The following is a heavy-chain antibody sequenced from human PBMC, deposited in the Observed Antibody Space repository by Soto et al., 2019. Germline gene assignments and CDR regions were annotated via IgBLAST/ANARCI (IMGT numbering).Heavy chain of an antibody. CDR1: GGSFSGYY. J-gene: IGHJ6*03. CDR3: AKSPRTTSKYYYYMDV. D-gene: IGHD1-7*01. Sequence: SETLSLTCAVYGGSFSGYYWSWIRQPPGKGLEWIGEINHSGSTNYNPSLKSRVTISVDTSKNQFSLKLSSVTAADTALYYCAKSPRTTSKYYYYMDVWGKGTTVTVSS. V-gene: IGHV4-34*01. CDR2: INHSGST.